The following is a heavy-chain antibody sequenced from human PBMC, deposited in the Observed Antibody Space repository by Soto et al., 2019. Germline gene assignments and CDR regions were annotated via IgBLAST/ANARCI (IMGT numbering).Heavy chain of an antibody. D-gene: IGHD2-21*02. V-gene: IGHV1-8*01. CDR3: EVTTGF. J-gene: IGHJ4*02. CDR2: VSPGNGNA. Sequence: QVQVVQSRAEVKKPGASVKVSCKTSGYTFTDYDINWVRQATGQGLEWMGWVSPGNGNAGYAPQFQGRVTMTSDTSISTVYMELSSLTSDDTAVYFCEVTTGFWGQGTMITVSS. CDR1: GYTFTDYD.